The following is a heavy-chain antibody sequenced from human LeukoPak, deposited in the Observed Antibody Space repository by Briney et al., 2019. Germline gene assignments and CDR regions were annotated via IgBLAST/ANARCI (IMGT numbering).Heavy chain of an antibody. CDR2: ITSGST. CDR3: ARLPRGDTLTGYDSFDP. J-gene: IGHJ5*02. CDR1: GFTVSSNE. Sequence: GGSLRLSCAASGFTVSSNEMSWVRQAPGKGLEWVSSITSGSTYYADSRKGRFTISRDNSKNTLHLQMNSLRAEDTAVYYCARLPRGDTLTGYDSFDPWGQGTLVTVSS. D-gene: IGHD3-9*01. V-gene: IGHV3-38-3*01.